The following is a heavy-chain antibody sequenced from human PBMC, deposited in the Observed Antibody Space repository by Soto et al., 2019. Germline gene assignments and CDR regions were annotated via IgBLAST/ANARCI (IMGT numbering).Heavy chain of an antibody. Sequence: QVQLVQSGAGVKKPGSSVKVSCKASGGTFSSYAISWVRQAPGQGLEWMGGIIPIFGTANYAQKFQGRVTITADESTSTAYMELSSLRAEDTAVYYCAQGMVATYYYYYGMDVWGQGTTVTVSS. J-gene: IGHJ6*02. CDR1: GGTFSSYA. V-gene: IGHV1-69*12. D-gene: IGHD5-12*01. CDR2: IIPIFGTA. CDR3: AQGMVATYYYYYGMDV.